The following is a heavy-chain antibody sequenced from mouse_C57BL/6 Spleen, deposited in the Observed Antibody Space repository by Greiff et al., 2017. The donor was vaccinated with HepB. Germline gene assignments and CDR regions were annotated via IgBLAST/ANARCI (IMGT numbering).Heavy chain of an antibody. CDR1: GYTFTSYG. CDR3: TRRGYDEFAY. V-gene: IGHV1-15*01. D-gene: IGHD2-2*01. Sequence: VQLQQSGAELARPGASVKLSCKASGYTFTSYGISWVKQTPVHGLEWIGAIDPETGGTAYNQKFKGKAILTADKSSSTAYMELRSLTSEDSAVYYCTRRGYDEFAYWGQGTLVTVSA. CDR2: IDPETGGT. J-gene: IGHJ3*01.